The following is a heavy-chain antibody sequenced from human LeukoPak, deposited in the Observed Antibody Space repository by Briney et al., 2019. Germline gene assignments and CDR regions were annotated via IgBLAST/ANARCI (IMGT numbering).Heavy chain of an antibody. CDR2: INPSGGST. CDR3: ARGGDYDFWSGYYPPYYYYGMDV. CDR1: GYTFTSYY. D-gene: IGHD3-3*01. J-gene: IGHJ6*02. V-gene: IGHV1-46*01. Sequence: AASVKVSCKASGYTFTSYYMHWVRQAPGQGLEWMGIINPSGGSTSYAQKLQGRVTMTTDTSTSTAYMELRSLRSDDTAVYYCARGGDYDFWSGYYPPYYYYGMDVWGQGTTVTVSS.